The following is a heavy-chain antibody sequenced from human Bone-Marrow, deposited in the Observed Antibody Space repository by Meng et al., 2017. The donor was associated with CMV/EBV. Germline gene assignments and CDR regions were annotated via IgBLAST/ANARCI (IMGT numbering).Heavy chain of an antibody. D-gene: IGHD3-3*01. CDR1: GGSFSGYY. CDR3: ARYQPSYYDFWSSYYIGGAFDI. J-gene: IGHJ3*02. Sequence: SETLSLTCAVYGGSFSGYYWSWIRQPPGKGLEWIGEVNHSGSTNYNPSLKSLVTIPVDTSKNQFSLKLSSVTAADTAVYYCARYQPSYYDFWSSYYIGGAFDIWGQGTMVTVSS. V-gene: IGHV4-34*01. CDR2: VNHSGST.